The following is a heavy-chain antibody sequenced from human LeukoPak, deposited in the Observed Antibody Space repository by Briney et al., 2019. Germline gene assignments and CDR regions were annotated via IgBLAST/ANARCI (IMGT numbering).Heavy chain of an antibody. CDR2: ISSSSSTI. D-gene: IGHD6-6*01. V-gene: IGHV3-48*01. Sequence: PGGSLRLSCAASGFTFSSYSMNWVRQAPGKGLEWVSYISSSSSTIYYADSVKGRFTISRDNSKNTLYLQMNSLRAEDTAVYYCAKEKQGYHSSSPIDYWGQGTLVTVSS. CDR3: AKEKQGYHSSSPIDY. J-gene: IGHJ4*02. CDR1: GFTFSSYS.